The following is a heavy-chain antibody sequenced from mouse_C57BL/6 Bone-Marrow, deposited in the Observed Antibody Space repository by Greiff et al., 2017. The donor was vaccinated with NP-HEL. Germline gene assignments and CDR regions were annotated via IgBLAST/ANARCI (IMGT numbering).Heavy chain of an antibody. D-gene: IGHD1-1*01. J-gene: IGHJ1*03. V-gene: IGHV1-81*01. CDR1: GYTFTSYG. Sequence: VKVVESGAELARPGASVKLSCKASGYTFTSYGISWVKQRPGQGLEWIGEIYPRSGNTYYNEKFKGKATLTADKSSSTAYMELRSLTSEDSAVYFCARRLSYGSSFYWYFDVWGTGTTVTVSS. CDR2: IYPRSGNT. CDR3: ARRLSYGSSFYWYFDV.